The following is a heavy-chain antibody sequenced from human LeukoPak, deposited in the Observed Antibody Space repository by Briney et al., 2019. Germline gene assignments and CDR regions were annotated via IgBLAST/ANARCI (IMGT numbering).Heavy chain of an antibody. CDR2: INAGNGNT. CDR3: ARPYYYDSSGLPYFDY. D-gene: IGHD3-22*01. J-gene: IGHJ4*02. CDR1: GYTFTSHA. V-gene: IGHV1-3*01. Sequence: GASVKVSCKASGYTFTSHAMHWVRQAPGQRLEWMGWINAGNGNTKYSQKFQGRVTITRDTSASTAYMELSSLRSEDTAVYYCARPYYYDSSGLPYFDYWGQGTLVTVSS.